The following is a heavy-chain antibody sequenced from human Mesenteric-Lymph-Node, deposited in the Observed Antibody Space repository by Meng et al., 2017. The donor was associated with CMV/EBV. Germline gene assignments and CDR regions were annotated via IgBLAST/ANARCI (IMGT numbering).Heavy chain of an antibody. V-gene: IGHV3-7*03. D-gene: IGHD3-10*01. J-gene: IGHJ6*02. CDR1: GFTFTGYW. CDR2: INEHGREE. Sequence: GESLKISCAASGFTFTGYWMSWVRQAPGKGLEWVASINEHGREEYHVDSVKGRFTISRDNAKNSLYLQMDSLRAEDTALYHCARPHYGSGRHFYYYGMDVWGQGTTVTVSS. CDR3: ARPHYGSGRHFYYYGMDV.